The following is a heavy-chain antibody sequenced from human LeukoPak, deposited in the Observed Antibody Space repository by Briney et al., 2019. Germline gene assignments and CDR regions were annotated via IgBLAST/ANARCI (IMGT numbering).Heavy chain of an antibody. CDR2: IYYTGST. V-gene: IGHV4-39*07. CDR3: AREFTRGPSNWFDP. CDR1: GGSISSSSYY. D-gene: IGHD3-3*01. J-gene: IGHJ5*02. Sequence: SETLSLTCTVSGGSISSSSYYWGWIRQPPGKGLEWIGSIYYTGSTYYKPSLKSRVTISVDTSKNQFSLKLSSVTAADTAVYYCAREFTRGPSNWFDPWGQGTLVTVSS.